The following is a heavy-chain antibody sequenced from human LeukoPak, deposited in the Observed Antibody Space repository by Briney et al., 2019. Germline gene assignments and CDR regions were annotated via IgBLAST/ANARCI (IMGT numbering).Heavy chain of an antibody. CDR2: IKQDGSEK. CDR3: ARKLARHAFDY. V-gene: IGHV3-7*01. D-gene: IGHD6-13*01. CDR1: GFTFSSYW. J-gene: IGHJ4*02. Sequence: PGGSLRLSCAASGFTFSSYWMSWVRQAPGKGLEWVANIKQDGSEKYYVDSVKGRFTISRDNDKNSLYLQMNSLRAEDTAVYYCARKLARHAFDYWGQGTLVTVSS.